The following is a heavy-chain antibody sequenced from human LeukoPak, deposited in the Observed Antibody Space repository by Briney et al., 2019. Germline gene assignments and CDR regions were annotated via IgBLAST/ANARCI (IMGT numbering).Heavy chain of an antibody. J-gene: IGHJ4*02. CDR2: INANNGDT. CDR1: GYTFTTYG. V-gene: IGHV1-18*01. D-gene: IGHD3-3*01. Sequence: ASVKVSCKASGYTFTTYGISWVRQAPGQGLEWMGWINANNGDTHYAQKLQGRITMTTDTSTSTVYMELRRLRSDDTAVYYCTRDFVLLTSYDVFENWGQGTLVTVSS. CDR3: TRDFVLLTSYDVFEN.